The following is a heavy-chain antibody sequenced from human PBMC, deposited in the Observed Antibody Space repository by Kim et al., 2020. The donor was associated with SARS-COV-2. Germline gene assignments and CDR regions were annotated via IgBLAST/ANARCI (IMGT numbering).Heavy chain of an antibody. CDR1: GFTFSSYA. V-gene: IGHV3-64*02. J-gene: IGHJ4*02. CDR2: ISSNGGST. CDR3: ARGRLTAGAPTPYYFDY. Sequence: GGSLRLSCAASGFTFSSYAMHWVRQAPGKGLEYVSAISSNGGSTYYADSVKGRFTISRDNSKNTLYLQMGSLRAEDMAVYYCARGRLTAGAPTPYYFDYWGQGTLVTVSS. D-gene: IGHD3-9*01.